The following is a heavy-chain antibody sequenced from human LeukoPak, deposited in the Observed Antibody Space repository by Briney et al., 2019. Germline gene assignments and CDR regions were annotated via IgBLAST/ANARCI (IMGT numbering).Heavy chain of an antibody. V-gene: IGHV3-21*01. CDR3: ARTHGTLTGTGFDY. D-gene: IGHD1-20*01. Sequence: GGSLRLSCAASGFTFSFYSMNWVRQAPGKGLEWVSSISSGSTYTYYADSMKGRFTISRDDAKNSLFLQMNSLRAEDTAVYYCARTHGTLTGTGFDYWGQGTLVTVSS. CDR1: GFTFSFYS. J-gene: IGHJ4*02. CDR2: ISSGSTYT.